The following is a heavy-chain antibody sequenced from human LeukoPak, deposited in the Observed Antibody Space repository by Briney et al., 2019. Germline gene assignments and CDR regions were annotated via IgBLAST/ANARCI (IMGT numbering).Heavy chain of an antibody. V-gene: IGHV3-11*01. CDR2: ISSSGSTI. CDR1: GFTFSDYY. J-gene: IGHJ6*03. Sequence: KPGGSLRLSCAASGFTFSDYYMSWIRQAPGKGLEWVSYISSSGSTIYYADSVKGRFTISRDNAKNSLYLQMNSLRAEDTAVYYCASTLETGCSGGSCYSNYYYYMDVWGKGTTVTVSS. D-gene: IGHD2-15*01. CDR3: ASTLETGCSGGSCYSNYYYYMDV.